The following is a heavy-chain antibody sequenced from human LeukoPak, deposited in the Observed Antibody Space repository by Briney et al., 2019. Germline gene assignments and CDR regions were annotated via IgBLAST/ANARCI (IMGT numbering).Heavy chain of an antibody. J-gene: IGHJ5*02. CDR2: ISGSGGRT. CDR1: GFTFSSYA. CDR3: ARVVFEPAAGSYWFDP. Sequence: GGSLRLSCAASGFTFSSYAMSWVRQTPGKGLEWVSAISGSGGRTYYADSVKGRFSISRDNSKNMMYLQMNSLRVEDTAVYYCARVVFEPAAGSYWFDPWGQGALVTVSS. D-gene: IGHD2-2*01. V-gene: IGHV3-23*01.